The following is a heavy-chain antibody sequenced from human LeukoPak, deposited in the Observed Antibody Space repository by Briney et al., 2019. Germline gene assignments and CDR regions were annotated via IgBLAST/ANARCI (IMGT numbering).Heavy chain of an antibody. D-gene: IGHD3-22*01. CDR2: IYYSGTS. J-gene: IGHJ4*02. V-gene: IGHV4-30-4*01. Sequence: PSQTLSLTCTVYGGSISSGDYYWSWIRQPPGKGLEGTGYIYYSGTSYYNPSLKSRLTISVDTSKNQFSLNLRSVTAADTAVYYCARLTTYYYDSSGYYYFDYGGQGTLVTVSS. CDR1: GGSISSGDYY. CDR3: ARLTTYYYDSSGYYYFDY.